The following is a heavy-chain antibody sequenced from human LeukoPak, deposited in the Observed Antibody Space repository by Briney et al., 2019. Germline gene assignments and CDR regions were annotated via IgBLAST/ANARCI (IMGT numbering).Heavy chain of an antibody. V-gene: IGHV3-7*01. CDR3: ARDQGYCTSASCRGDAFDV. Sequence: GGSLRLSCAASGFTFSSYWMSWVRQAPGKGLEWVAKIKQDGSEKYYVDSVKGRFTISRDNAKNSLSLQMNSLRAEDTAVYYCARDQGYCTSASCRGDAFDVWGQGSMVSVSS. J-gene: IGHJ3*01. D-gene: IGHD2-2*01. CDR1: GFTFSSYW. CDR2: IKQDGSEK.